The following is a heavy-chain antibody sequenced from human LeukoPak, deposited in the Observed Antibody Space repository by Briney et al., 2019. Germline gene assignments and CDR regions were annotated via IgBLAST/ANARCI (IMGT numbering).Heavy chain of an antibody. CDR1: GFTFSNYF. J-gene: IGHJ3*02. CDR3: ATSRYCSGGDCYSFAFDI. CDR2: ISRTGSTT. D-gene: IGHD2-15*01. V-gene: IGHV3-64*01. Sequence: PGGSLRLSCAASGFTFSNYFMHWVRQAPGKGLEYFSAISRTGSTTYYTNSVKGRFTISRDNSKNTLYLQMGGLRAEDMAVYYCATSRYCSGGDCYSFAFDIWGQGTMVTVSS.